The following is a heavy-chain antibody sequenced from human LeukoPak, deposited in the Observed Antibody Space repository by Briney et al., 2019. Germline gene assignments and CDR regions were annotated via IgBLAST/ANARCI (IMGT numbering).Heavy chain of an antibody. V-gene: IGHV4-59*08. D-gene: IGHD3-9*01. Sequence: SETLSLTSPAPGAPISSNNGSWIRKPPGKELEWIGYIYYSGSTNYNPSLKSRVTISVDTSKNQFSLKLSSVTAADTAVYYCARQDILTGYGYFDYWGQGTLVTVSS. CDR1: GAPISSNN. CDR3: ARQDILTGYGYFDY. CDR2: IYYSGST. J-gene: IGHJ4*02.